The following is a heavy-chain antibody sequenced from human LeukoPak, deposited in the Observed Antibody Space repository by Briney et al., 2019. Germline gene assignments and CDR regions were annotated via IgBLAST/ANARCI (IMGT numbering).Heavy chain of an antibody. V-gene: IGHV4-34*12. CDR1: GGSFSGYY. CDR3: ARFGSSTWYKGAFDI. Sequence: KASETLSLTCAVYGGSFSGYYWSWIRQPPGKGLEWIGEIVHSGNTKYNPSLKSRVTISVDTSKNQFSPNLTSVTAADTAVYYCARFGSSTWYKGAFDIWGQGTMVTVAS. J-gene: IGHJ3*02. CDR2: IVHSGNT. D-gene: IGHD6-13*01.